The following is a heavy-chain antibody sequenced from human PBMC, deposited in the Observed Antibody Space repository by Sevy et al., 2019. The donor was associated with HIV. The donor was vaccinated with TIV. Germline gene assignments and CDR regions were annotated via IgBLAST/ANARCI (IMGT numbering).Heavy chain of an antibody. CDR2: MNPNSGGR. D-gene: IGHD3-22*01. J-gene: IGHJ3*02. CDR1: GYTFTCYD. V-gene: IGHV1-8*01. Sequence: ASVKVSCKASGYTFTCYDINWVRQATGQGLEWMGWMNPNSGGRGYAQKFQGRVTMTRDTSISTAYMELSSLRSEDTAVYYCARGYYYDGNGDDAFDIWGQGTMVTVSS. CDR3: ARGYYYDGNGDDAFDI.